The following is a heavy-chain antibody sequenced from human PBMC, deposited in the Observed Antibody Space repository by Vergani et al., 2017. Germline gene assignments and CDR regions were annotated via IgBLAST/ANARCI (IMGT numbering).Heavy chain of an antibody. V-gene: IGHV4-34*01. D-gene: IGHD4-11*01. CDR2: IDHTGRP. CDR3: ARVNTETNGHLYYYYYMDV. J-gene: IGHJ6*03. CDR1: GGSFTSYH. Sequence: QVQLQQWGGGLLKPSETLSLTCVVNGGSFTSYHWTWIRQSPGEGLEWVGDIDHTGRPDYNPSLKSRLTMSVDKSRNQFSLTRNSVTATYTAIYFCARVNTETNGHLYYYYYMDVWCQGTAVTV.